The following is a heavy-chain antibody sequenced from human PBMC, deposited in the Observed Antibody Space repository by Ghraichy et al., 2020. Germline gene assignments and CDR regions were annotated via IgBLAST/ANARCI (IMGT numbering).Heavy chain of an antibody. Sequence: GSLSLTCTVSGGSISSYYWSWIRQPPGKGLEWIGYIYYSGSTNYNPSLKSRVTISVDTSKNQFSLKLSSVTAADTAVYYCARQGDGYLISDAFDIWGQGTMVTVSS. CDR1: GGSISSYY. J-gene: IGHJ3*02. CDR2: IYYSGST. CDR3: ARQGDGYLISDAFDI. D-gene: IGHD5-24*01. V-gene: IGHV4-59*08.